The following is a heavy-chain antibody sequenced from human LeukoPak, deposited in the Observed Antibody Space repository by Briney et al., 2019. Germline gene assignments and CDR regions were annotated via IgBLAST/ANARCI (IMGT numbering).Heavy chain of an antibody. CDR1: GFTFSSYA. CDR2: ISGSGGST. CDR3: AKIEMSYCSSTSCLRFDP. Sequence: GGSLRLSCAASGFTFSSYAMSWVRQAPGKGLEWVSAISGSGGSTYYADSVKGRFTISRDNSKNTLYLQMNSLRAEDTAVYYCAKIEMSYCSSTSCLRFDPWGQGTLVTVSS. V-gene: IGHV3-23*01. D-gene: IGHD2-2*01. J-gene: IGHJ5*02.